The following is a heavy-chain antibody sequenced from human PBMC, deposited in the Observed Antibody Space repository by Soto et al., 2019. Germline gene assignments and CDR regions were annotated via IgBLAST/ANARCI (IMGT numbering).Heavy chain of an antibody. CDR2: TYYRSKWYN. CDR1: GDSVSSNSAA. D-gene: IGHD2-15*01. V-gene: IGHV6-1*01. CDR3: ARASVRYCSCGSCLSH. J-gene: IGHJ4*02. Sequence: SQTLPLTCSISGDSVSSNSAAWNWIRQSPSRGLEWLGRTYYRSKWYNAYAVSVKSRITITPATSKNQSSLQLKSETPEDKAVYYCARASVRYCSCGSCLSHGGQGTLVTVS.